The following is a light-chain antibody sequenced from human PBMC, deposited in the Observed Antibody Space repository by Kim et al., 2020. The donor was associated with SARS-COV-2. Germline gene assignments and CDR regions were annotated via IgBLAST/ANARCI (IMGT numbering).Light chain of an antibody. Sequence: QTVVTQEPSVSVSPGGTVTLTCGLTSGSVSANDYPTWYRQTPDQPPFSLIYNTDTRSSGVPDRFSGSILGNKAALTITGAQADDESDYYCLLYLRDSGVRLFGGGTKLTVL. CDR1: SGSVSANDY. CDR2: NTD. V-gene: IGLV8-61*01. CDR3: LLYLRDSGVRL. J-gene: IGLJ3*02.